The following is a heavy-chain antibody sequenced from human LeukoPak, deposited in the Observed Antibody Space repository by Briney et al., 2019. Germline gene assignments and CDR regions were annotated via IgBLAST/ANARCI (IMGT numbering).Heavy chain of an antibody. Sequence: HPGGSLRLSCAASGFTFSSYGMHWVRQAPGKGLEWVAVISYDGSNKYYADSVKGRFTISRDNSKNTLYLQMNSLRAEDTAVYYCAKDQPPRYGDYSQPHDYWGQGTLVTVSS. J-gene: IGHJ4*02. CDR3: AKDQPPRYGDYSQPHDY. CDR1: GFTFSSYG. V-gene: IGHV3-30*18. CDR2: ISYDGSNK. D-gene: IGHD4-17*01.